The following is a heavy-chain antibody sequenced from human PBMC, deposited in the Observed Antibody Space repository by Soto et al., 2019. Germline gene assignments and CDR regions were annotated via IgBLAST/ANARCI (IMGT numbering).Heavy chain of an antibody. V-gene: IGHV3-33*05. CDR1: GFTFRSYV. CDR3: ARWGTTGGLDV. CDR2: TSYDGSNN. Sequence: QVHLVESGGGVVQPGTSLRLSCVGSGFTFRSYVIHWVRQAPGKGLEWVALTSYDGSNNFYGDSVKGRFTISRDNSRNTVELQMDSLSLEVTALYYCARWGTTGGLDVWGQGTLVSVSS. D-gene: IGHD3-16*01. J-gene: IGHJ4*02.